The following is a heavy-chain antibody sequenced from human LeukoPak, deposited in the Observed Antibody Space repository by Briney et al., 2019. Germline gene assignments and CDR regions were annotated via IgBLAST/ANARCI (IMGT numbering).Heavy chain of an antibody. CDR2: IHPSGGST. CDR3: ARDTITVTTPYFDY. CDR1: GYTFTSHY. D-gene: IGHD4-17*01. J-gene: IGHJ4*02. Sequence: ASVKVSCKASGYTFTSHYMFWVRQAPGQGLEWMGIIHPSGGSTSYAQNFEGRVTMTRDTSTSTAYMGLSSLRSDDTAFYYCARDTITVTTPYFDYWGQGTLVTVPS. V-gene: IGHV1-46*01.